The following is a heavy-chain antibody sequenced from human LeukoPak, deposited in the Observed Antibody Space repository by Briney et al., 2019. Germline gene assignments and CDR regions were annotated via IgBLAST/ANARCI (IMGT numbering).Heavy chain of an antibody. CDR2: IYSGGST. CDR1: GFSVSHNY. V-gene: IGHV3-66*01. D-gene: IGHD1-1*01. CDR3: ARKTDHQTGGDY. Sequence: GGSLRLSCAASGFSVSHNYMTWVRQAPGEGLEWVSLIYSGGSTSYADSVKGRFTISRDNSKNTLYLQMNSLRAEDTAVYYCARKTDHQTGGDYWGQGTLVTVSS. J-gene: IGHJ4*02.